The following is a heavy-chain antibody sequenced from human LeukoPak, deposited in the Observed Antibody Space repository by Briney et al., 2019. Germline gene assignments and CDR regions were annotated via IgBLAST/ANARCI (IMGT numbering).Heavy chain of an antibody. Sequence: SETLSLTCTVSGYSISSGYYWGWIRQPPGKGLEWIGSIYHSGSTYYNPSLKSRVTISVDTSKNQFPLKLSSVTAADTAVYYCAISGGDLGYWGQGTLVTVSS. CDR1: GYSISSGYY. D-gene: IGHD2-21*02. CDR3: AISGGDLGY. J-gene: IGHJ4*02. V-gene: IGHV4-38-2*02. CDR2: IYHSGST.